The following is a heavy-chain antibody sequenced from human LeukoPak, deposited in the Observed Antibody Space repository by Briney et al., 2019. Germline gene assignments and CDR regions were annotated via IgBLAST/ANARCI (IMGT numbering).Heavy chain of an antibody. Sequence: SETLSLTCAVSGGSISSGGYSWSWIRQPPGKGLEWIVYIYHSGSTYYNPSLKSRVTISVDRSKNQFSLKLSSVTAADTAVYYCARAHYDFWSGYYYFDYWGQGTLVTVSS. CDR3: ARAHYDFWSGYYYFDY. CDR2: IYHSGST. D-gene: IGHD3-3*01. V-gene: IGHV4-30-2*01. J-gene: IGHJ4*02. CDR1: GGSISSGGYS.